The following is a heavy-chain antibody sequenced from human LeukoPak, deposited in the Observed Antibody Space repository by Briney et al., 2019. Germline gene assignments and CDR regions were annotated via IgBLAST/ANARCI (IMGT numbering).Heavy chain of an antibody. V-gene: IGHV1-2*02. CDR3: ARGPNHYYYMDF. D-gene: IGHD2-8*01. Sequence: ASVKVSCKASGYSFTGYYIHWVRQAPGQGLEWMGWTNPDGDVTKSAQKFQGRVTMTTDKSINTVFMELSGLTSDDTALYYCARGPNHYYYMDFWGKGTTVSVSS. J-gene: IGHJ6*03. CDR1: GYSFTGYY. CDR2: TNPDGDVT.